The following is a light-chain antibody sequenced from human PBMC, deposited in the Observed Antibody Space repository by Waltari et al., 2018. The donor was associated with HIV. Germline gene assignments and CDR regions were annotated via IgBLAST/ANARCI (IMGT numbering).Light chain of an antibody. Sequence: QSALTQPAPVSGSPGQSITTPCFGTSSYIGAYDYTSWYQQRPRKPPRVMIHDVSNRPSGVPVRFSGSKSGDSASLTISGLQAEDEAHYHCCAYSSDNTPVFGGGTRLTVL. CDR3: CAYSSDNTPV. CDR2: DVS. J-gene: IGLJ3*02. V-gene: IGLV2-14*03. CDR1: SSYIGAYDY.